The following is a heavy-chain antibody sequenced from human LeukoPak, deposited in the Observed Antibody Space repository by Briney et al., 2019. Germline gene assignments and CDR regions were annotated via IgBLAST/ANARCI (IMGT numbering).Heavy chain of an antibody. J-gene: IGHJ4*02. Sequence: GGSLRLSCAASGFTFSSYWMSWVRQAPGKGLEWVANIKQDGSEKYYVDSVKGRFTISRDNAKNSLYLQMNSLRAEDTAVYYCARARASVGAYFGYWGQGTLVTVSS. CDR3: ARARASVGAYFGY. D-gene: IGHD1-26*01. V-gene: IGHV3-7*01. CDR1: GFTFSSYW. CDR2: IKQDGSEK.